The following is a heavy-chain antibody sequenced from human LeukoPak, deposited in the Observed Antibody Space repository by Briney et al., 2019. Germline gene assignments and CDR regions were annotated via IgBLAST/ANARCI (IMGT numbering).Heavy chain of an antibody. CDR1: GASINSYW. CDR2: THHSGAT. CDR3: ARSNDDSSGYNWFDP. Sequence: SETLSLNCSVSGASINSYWWSWLRQPPGRGLEWIAYTHHSGATNYNPSLKSRASISVDTYKNQCSLNLSSVTGADTAVYYCARSNDDSSGYNWFDPWGQGTLVTVSS. D-gene: IGHD3-22*01. V-gene: IGHV4-59*08. J-gene: IGHJ5*02.